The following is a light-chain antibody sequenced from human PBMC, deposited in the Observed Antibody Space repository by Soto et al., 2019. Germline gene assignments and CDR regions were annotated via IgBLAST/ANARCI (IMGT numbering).Light chain of an antibody. CDR3: QQLNTLPFT. Sequence: DIQLTQSPSTLPASVGDRVTITCRASQTISSWLAWYQQKPGKAPRLLIYEASRLESGVPSRISGSGSGTEFTLTISGLLPEDFATYHCQQLNTLPFTFGQGTRLEIK. V-gene: IGKV1-5*03. CDR1: QTISSW. J-gene: IGKJ5*01. CDR2: EAS.